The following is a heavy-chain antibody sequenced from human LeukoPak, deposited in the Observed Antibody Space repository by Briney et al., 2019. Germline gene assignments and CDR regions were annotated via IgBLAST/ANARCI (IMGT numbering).Heavy chain of an antibody. Sequence: GGSLRLSCAASGFTFSSYRMNWVRQAPGRGLEWVSSISSSSSYIYYADSVKGRFTISRDNAKSSLYLQMNSLRAEDTAVYYCARDPYSGSYGADYYYYMDVWGKGTTVTISS. J-gene: IGHJ6*03. D-gene: IGHD1-26*01. CDR3: ARDPYSGSYGADYYYYMDV. V-gene: IGHV3-21*01. CDR2: ISSSSSYI. CDR1: GFTFSSYR.